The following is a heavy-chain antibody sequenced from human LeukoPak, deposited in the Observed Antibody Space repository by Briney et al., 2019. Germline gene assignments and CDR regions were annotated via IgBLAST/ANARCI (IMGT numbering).Heavy chain of an antibody. J-gene: IGHJ4*02. D-gene: IGHD3-22*01. CDR2: ISYDGSSK. Sequence: GGSLRLSCAASGFTFSSYAMHWVRQAPGKGLEWVAVISYDGSSKYYADSVKGRFTISRDNSKNTLYLQMNSLRAEDTAVYYCARSDHTYYYDSSGYTQPVDWGQGTLVTVSS. V-gene: IGHV3-30-3*01. CDR1: GFTFSSYA. CDR3: ARSDHTYYYDSSGYTQPVD.